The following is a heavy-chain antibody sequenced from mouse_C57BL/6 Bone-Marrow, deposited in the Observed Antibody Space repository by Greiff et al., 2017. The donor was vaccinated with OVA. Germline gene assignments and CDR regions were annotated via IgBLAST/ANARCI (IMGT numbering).Heavy chain of an antibody. V-gene: IGHV1-76*01. CDR2: IYPGSGNT. CDR3: GLGLRGYFDY. J-gene: IGHJ2*01. CDR1: GYTFTDYY. D-gene: IGHD3-1*01. Sequence: QVQLKQSGAELVRPGASVKLSCKASGYTFTDYYINWVKQRPGQGLEWIARIYPGSGNTYYNEKFKGKATLTAEKSSSTAYMQLSSLTSEDSAVYFCGLGLRGYFDYWGQGTTLTVSS.